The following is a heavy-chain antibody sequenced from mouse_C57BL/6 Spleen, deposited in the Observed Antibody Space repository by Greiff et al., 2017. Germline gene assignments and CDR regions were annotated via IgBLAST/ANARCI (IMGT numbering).Heavy chain of an antibody. Sequence: VQRVESGPGLVQPSQSLSITCTASGFSLTSYGVHWVRQSPGKGLEWLGVIWRVGSTDYNAAFMSRLSITKDNSKSHVFFKMNSLQADDTAIYYCAKNLPPDYCGSSYSYAKDYWGQRTSVTVSS. V-gene: IGHV2-5*01. CDR1: GFSLTSYG. J-gene: IGHJ4*01. CDR2: IWRVGST. CDR3: AKNLPPDYCGSSYSYAKDY. D-gene: IGHD1-1*01.